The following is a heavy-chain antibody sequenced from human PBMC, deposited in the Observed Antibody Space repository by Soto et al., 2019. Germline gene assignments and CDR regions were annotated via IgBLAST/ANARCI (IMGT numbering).Heavy chain of an antibody. CDR2: ISGGGNST. J-gene: IGHJ6*02. Sequence: VQLVESGGGVVQPGRSLRLSCAASGFTFSNYAMTWVRQAPGKGLEWVSGISGGGNSTYYADSVKGRFTISRDNSKNALYLQMNSLRAEDTAVYYCAKTESSGWSTRYGMDVWGQGTTVTVSS. CDR1: GFTFSNYA. V-gene: IGHV3-23*04. D-gene: IGHD6-19*01. CDR3: AKTESSGWSTRYGMDV.